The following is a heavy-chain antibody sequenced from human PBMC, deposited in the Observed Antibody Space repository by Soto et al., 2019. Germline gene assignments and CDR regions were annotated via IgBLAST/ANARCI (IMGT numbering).Heavy chain of an antibody. Sequence: QVQLVESGGGVVQPGRSLRLSCAASGFTFSSYGMHWVRQAPGKGLEWVAVIWYDGSNKYYADSVKGRFTISRDNSKNSLYLQMNSLRAEDTAVYYCAAQRGIAAADEYYFDYWGQGTLVTVSS. V-gene: IGHV3-33*01. CDR1: GFTFSSYG. D-gene: IGHD6-13*01. CDR3: AAQRGIAAADEYYFDY. J-gene: IGHJ4*02. CDR2: IWYDGSNK.